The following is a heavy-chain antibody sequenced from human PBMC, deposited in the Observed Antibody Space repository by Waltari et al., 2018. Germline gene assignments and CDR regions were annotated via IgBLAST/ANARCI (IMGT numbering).Heavy chain of an antibody. CDR1: GGSIRSSRYF. V-gene: IGHV4-39*01. J-gene: IGHJ4*02. Sequence: QVQLQESGPGLVKPSETLSLTCTVSGGSIRSSRYFWGRIRQPPGKGLEWIGSFYYSGSTYYNPSLKSRVTISVDTSKNQFSLKLSSVTAADTAIYYCARRIAAAGDPFDYWGQGTLVTVSS. CDR2: FYYSGST. D-gene: IGHD6-13*01. CDR3: ARRIAAAGDPFDY.